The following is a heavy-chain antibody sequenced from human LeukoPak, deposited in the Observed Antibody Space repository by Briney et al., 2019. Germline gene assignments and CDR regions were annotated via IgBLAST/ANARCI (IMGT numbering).Heavy chain of an antibody. J-gene: IGHJ3*02. Sequence: PSETLSLTCTVSGGSISSYYWSWIRQPPGKGLEWIGYIYYSGSTNYNPSLKSRVTISVDTSKNQFSLKLSSVTAADTAVYYCAKYERDAFDIWGQGTMVTVSS. CDR3: AKYERDAFDI. CDR2: IYYSGST. CDR1: GGSISSYY. V-gene: IGHV4-59*08. D-gene: IGHD2/OR15-2a*01.